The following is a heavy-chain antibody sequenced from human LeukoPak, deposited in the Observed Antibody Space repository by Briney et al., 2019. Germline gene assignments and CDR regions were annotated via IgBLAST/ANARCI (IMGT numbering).Heavy chain of an antibody. Sequence: SETLSLTCTVSGGSISSYYWSWIRQPPGKGLEWIGYIYYSGTTNYNPSLKSRVTISVDTSKKEISLKLSSVTAADTAVYYCARGRYGTVSRGWFDPWGQGIPVTVSS. V-gene: IGHV4-59*01. CDR3: ARGRYGTVSRGWFDP. D-gene: IGHD1-1*01. CDR1: GGSISSYY. J-gene: IGHJ5*02. CDR2: IYYSGTT.